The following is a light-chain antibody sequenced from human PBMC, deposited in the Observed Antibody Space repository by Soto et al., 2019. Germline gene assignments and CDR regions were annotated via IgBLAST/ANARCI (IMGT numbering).Light chain of an antibody. V-gene: IGKV4-1*01. J-gene: IGKJ2*01. CDR2: WAS. CDR3: QQYYSNPHT. CDR1: QSVLYSSNNKNY. Sequence: DIVMTQSPDSLAVSLGERATINCKSSQSVLYSSNNKNYLAWYQQKPGQPPKLLIYWASTRESGVPDRFSGSGYGTDFTLTISSLQAEDVAVYYCQQYYSNPHTFGQGTKLEIK.